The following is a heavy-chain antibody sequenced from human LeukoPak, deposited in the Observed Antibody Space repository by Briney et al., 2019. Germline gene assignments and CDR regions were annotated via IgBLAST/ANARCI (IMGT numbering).Heavy chain of an antibody. D-gene: IGHD5-18*01. CDR2: ISSDGRNT. J-gene: IGHJ4*02. V-gene: IGHV3-30*18. CDR1: GFTFSSYG. Sequence: GRFLRLSCAASGFTFSSYGMHWVRQAPGKGLEWVAVISSDGRNTYYADSVKGRLTISRDNSKNTLYLQMNSLRGEDTAVYYCAKPVSVDTAMVPCDYWGQGTLVTVSS. CDR3: AKPVSVDTAMVPCDY.